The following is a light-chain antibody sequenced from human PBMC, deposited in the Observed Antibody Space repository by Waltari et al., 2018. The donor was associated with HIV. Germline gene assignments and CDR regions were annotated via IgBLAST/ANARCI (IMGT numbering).Light chain of an antibody. CDR2: EVN. Sequence: QSALTQPPSASGSLGQSVTLSCTGTRSDVGGYEYVSWYQQHPDKAPKLIIYEVNKRPSGVPDRFSGSKSDNTASLTVAGLQDDDEAHYYCASYGDTNRVLFGGGTRVTVL. CDR3: ASYGDTNRVL. J-gene: IGLJ6*01. CDR1: RSDVGGYEY. V-gene: IGLV2-8*01.